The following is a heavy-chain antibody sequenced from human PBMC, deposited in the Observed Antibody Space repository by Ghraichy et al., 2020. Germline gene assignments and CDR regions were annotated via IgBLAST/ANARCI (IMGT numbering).Heavy chain of an antibody. CDR1: GGSFSGYY. V-gene: IGHV4-34*01. J-gene: IGHJ6*02. Sequence: SETLSLTCAVYGGSFSGYYWSWIRQPPGKGLEWIGEINHSGSTNYNPSLKSRVTISVDTSKNQFSLKLSSVTAADTAVYYCARGYTSAPITIFGVVRYYGMDVWGQGTTVTVSS. D-gene: IGHD3-3*01. CDR2: INHSGST. CDR3: ARGYTSAPITIFGVVRYYGMDV.